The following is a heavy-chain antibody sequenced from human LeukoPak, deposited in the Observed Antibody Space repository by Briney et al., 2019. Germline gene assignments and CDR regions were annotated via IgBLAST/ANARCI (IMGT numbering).Heavy chain of an antibody. CDR2: ISPGSSTL. D-gene: IGHD6-13*01. V-gene: IGHV3-48*02. CDR1: GFTFRTYS. J-gene: IGHJ4*02. Sequence: GGSLRLSCAATGFTFRTYSMNLLRQAPGKGLEWVSFISPGSSTLYYADSVKGRFTISRDNAKNSLYLQMNSLRDEDTAVYYGARSAETKLLVRSAFDHLGQGTLVTVSS. CDR3: ARSAETKLLVRSAFDH.